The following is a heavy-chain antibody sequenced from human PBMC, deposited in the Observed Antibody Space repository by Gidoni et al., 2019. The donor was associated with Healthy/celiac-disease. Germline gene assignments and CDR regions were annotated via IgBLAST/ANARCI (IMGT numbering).Heavy chain of an antibody. J-gene: IGHJ4*02. V-gene: IGHV1-46*03. CDR2: IYPSGGST. CDR1: GYTFTSYY. CDR3: ARFSVPYYDSSGYYY. Sequence: QVQLVQSGAEVKKPGASVKVSCKASGYTFTSYYMHWVRQAPGQGLEWMGIIYPSGGSTSYAQKFQGRVTMTRDTSTSTVYMELSSLRSEDTAVYYCARFSVPYYDSSGYYYWGQGTLVTVSS. D-gene: IGHD3-22*01.